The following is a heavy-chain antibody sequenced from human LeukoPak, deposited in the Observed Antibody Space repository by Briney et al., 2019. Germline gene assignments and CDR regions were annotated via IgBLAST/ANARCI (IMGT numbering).Heavy chain of an antibody. V-gene: IGHV3-66*02. J-gene: IGHJ6*03. Sequence: GGSLRLSCAASGFTVSSNYMSWVRQAPGKGLEWVSVIYSGGSTYYADSVKGRFTISRDNSKNTLYLQMNSLRAEDTAVYYCARKRYYDFWSGYYSGGYMDVWGKGTTVTVSS. D-gene: IGHD3-3*01. CDR2: IYSGGST. CDR3: ARKRYYDFWSGYYSGGYMDV. CDR1: GFTVSSNY.